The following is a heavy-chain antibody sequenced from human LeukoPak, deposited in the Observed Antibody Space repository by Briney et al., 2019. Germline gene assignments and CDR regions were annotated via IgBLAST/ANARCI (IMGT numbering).Heavy chain of an antibody. Sequence: PGGSLRLSCAVSGFTSDDHAMHWVRQASGKGLEWVAGIMWRSGSTGYGDSVKGRFTISRDNAKKSLYLQMNGLRAEDTALYYCARKLWHRNDCWGQGTLVTVSS. CDR1: GFTSDDHA. CDR2: IMWRSGST. CDR3: ARKLWHRNDC. J-gene: IGHJ4*02. D-gene: IGHD3-16*01. V-gene: IGHV3-9*02.